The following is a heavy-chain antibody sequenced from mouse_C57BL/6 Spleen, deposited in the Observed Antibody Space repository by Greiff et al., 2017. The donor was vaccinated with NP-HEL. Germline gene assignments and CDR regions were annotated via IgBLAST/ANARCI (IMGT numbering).Heavy chain of an antibody. D-gene: IGHD1-1*01. V-gene: IGHV1-22*01. CDR1: GYTFTDYN. CDR3: ARLYYGSSYDAMDY. Sequence: EVKLVESGPELVKPGASVKMSCKASGYTFTDYNMHWVKQSHGKSLEWIGYINPNNGGTSYNQKFKGKATLTVNKSSSTAYMELRSLTSEDSAVYYCARLYYGSSYDAMDYWGQGTSVTVSS. J-gene: IGHJ4*01. CDR2: INPNNGGT.